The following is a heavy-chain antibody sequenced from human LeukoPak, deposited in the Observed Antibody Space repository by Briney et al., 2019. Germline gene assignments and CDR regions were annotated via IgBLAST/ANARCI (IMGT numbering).Heavy chain of an antibody. CDR3: AKGAGNFDWSYHDY. Sequence: GGSLRLSCAASGTTVSSNYMNWVRQAPGKGLEWVSVIYSGGTTSYADSVKGRFTISRDNSKNTLYLQLNSLRAEDTAVYYCAKGAGNFDWSYHDYWGQGTLVTVSS. CDR1: GTTVSSNY. CDR2: IYSGGTT. V-gene: IGHV3-66*01. D-gene: IGHD3-9*01. J-gene: IGHJ4*02.